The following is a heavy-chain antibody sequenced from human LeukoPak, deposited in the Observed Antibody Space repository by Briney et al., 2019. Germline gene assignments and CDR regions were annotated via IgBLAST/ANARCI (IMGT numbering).Heavy chain of an antibody. Sequence: GGSLRLSCTSSGFTFGDYAMSWVRRAPGKGLEWVGFIRSKSYGGTTEYAASVKGRFTISRDDSKSIAYLQMNSLKTEDTAIYYCTRGYSCSSWGQGTLVTASS. D-gene: IGHD6-6*01. CDR2: IRSKSYGGTT. J-gene: IGHJ4*02. CDR3: TRGYSCSS. CDR1: GFTFGDYA. V-gene: IGHV3-49*04.